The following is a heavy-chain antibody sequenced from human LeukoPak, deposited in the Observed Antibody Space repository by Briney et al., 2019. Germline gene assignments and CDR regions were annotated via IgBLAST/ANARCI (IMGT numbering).Heavy chain of an antibody. J-gene: IGHJ4*02. CDR3: ARYYGSGTYYKGWSRHFDQ. CDR1: GGSISSSYW. V-gene: IGHV4-4*02. Sequence: SGTLSLTCTVSGGSISSSYWWSWVRQPPGKGLEWIGAIFHSGDTNYNPSLKSRVTISVDKSRDQFSLKLTSVTAAGTAMYYCARYYGSGTYYKGWSRHFDQWGQGTLVTVSS. D-gene: IGHD3-10*01. CDR2: IFHSGDT.